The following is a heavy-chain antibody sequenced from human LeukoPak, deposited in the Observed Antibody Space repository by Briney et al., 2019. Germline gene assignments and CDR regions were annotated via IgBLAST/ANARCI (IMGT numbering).Heavy chain of an antibody. CDR1: GFTFSSYS. CDR2: ISSSSSTI. J-gene: IGHJ4*02. V-gene: IGHV3-48*01. CDR3: ASRKQWDMIDY. D-gene: IGHD2-15*01. Sequence: GGSLRLSCAASGFTFSSYSMNWVRQAPGKGLEWVSYISSSSSTIYYADSVKGRFTISRDNAKNSLYLQMNSLRAEDTAVYYCASRKQWDMIDYWGQGTLVTVSS.